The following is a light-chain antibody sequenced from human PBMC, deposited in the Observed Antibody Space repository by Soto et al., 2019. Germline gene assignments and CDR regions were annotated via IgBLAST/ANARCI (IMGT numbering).Light chain of an antibody. CDR1: SSDVGSYNY. J-gene: IGLJ2*01. Sequence: QSALTQPPSASGSPGQSVTISCTGTSSDVGSYNYVSWYQQHPGKAPTLMIYEVSKRPSGVPDRFSGSKSGNTTSLTVSGLQAEDEDDYYCSSYAGSNNFVFGGGTKLTVL. V-gene: IGLV2-8*01. CDR2: EVS. CDR3: SSYAGSNNFV.